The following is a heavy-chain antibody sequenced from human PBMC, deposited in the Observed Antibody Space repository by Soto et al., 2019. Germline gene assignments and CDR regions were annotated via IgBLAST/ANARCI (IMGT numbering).Heavy chain of an antibody. CDR2: IYYSGST. CDR3: ARTRPPRSGYYGNTNYYYMDV. V-gene: IGHV4-59*08. Sequence: KPSETLSLTCTVSGGSISSYYWSWIRQPPGKGLEWIGYIYYSGSTNYNPSLKSRVTISVDTSKNQFSLKLSSVTAADTAVYYCARTRPPRSGYYGNTNYYYMDVWGKGTTVTVSS. J-gene: IGHJ6*03. CDR1: GGSISSYY. D-gene: IGHD3-3*01.